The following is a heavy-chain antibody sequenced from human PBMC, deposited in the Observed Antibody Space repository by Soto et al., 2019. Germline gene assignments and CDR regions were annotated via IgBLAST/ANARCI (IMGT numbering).Heavy chain of an antibody. V-gene: IGHV3-23*01. D-gene: IGHD1-26*01. CDR2: ISGSGGST. Sequence: EVQLLESGGGLVQPGGSLRLSCAASGFTFSSYAMSWVRQAPGKGLEWVSAISGSGGSTYYADSVKGRFTISRDNSKNTLYLQMNSLRDEDTAVYYCAKARYSLYSGSHYFDYWGQGTLVTVSS. J-gene: IGHJ4*02. CDR3: AKARYSLYSGSHYFDY. CDR1: GFTFSSYA.